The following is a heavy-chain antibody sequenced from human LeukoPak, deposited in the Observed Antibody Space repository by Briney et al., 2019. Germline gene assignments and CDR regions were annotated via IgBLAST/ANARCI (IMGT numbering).Heavy chain of an antibody. Sequence: GGSLRLSCAASGFNFRDSYMGWIRQAPGKGLEWVSYISSINNYANYGDSVRGRVTISRDNAKNSLYLQMNSLRAGDTAVYFCATVYDSGGNYFNYWGQGTLVTVSS. CDR2: ISSINNYA. D-gene: IGHD3-22*01. CDR3: ATVYDSGGNYFNY. J-gene: IGHJ4*02. V-gene: IGHV3-11*05. CDR1: GFNFRDSY.